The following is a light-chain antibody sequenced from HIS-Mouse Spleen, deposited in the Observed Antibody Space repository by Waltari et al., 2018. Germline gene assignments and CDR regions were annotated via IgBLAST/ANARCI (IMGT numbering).Light chain of an antibody. V-gene: IGKV2-28*01. CDR3: MQALQTPWT. CDR1: QSLLHSNGYNY. CDR2: LGS. J-gene: IGKJ2*01. Sequence: DIVMTQSPLSLPVTPGAPASIPCRSSQSLLHSNGYNYLDWYLQKPGQSPQLLIYLGSNRASGVPDRFSGSGSGTDFTLKISRVEAEDVGVYYCMQALQTPWTFGQGTKLEIK.